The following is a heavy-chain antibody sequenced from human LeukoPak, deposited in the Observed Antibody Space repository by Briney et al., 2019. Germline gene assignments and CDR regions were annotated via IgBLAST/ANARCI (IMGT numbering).Heavy chain of an antibody. Sequence: GRSLRLSCAASGFTFSSYGMHWVRQAPGKGLEWVAVIWYDGSNKYYADSVKGRFTISRDNSKNTLYLQMNSLRAEDTAVYYCARGRTIPRRMTTVTTGVWFDPWGQGTLVTVSS. CDR1: GFTFSSYG. CDR2: IWYDGSNK. J-gene: IGHJ5*02. D-gene: IGHD4-11*01. V-gene: IGHV3-33*01. CDR3: ARGRTIPRRMTTVTTGVWFDP.